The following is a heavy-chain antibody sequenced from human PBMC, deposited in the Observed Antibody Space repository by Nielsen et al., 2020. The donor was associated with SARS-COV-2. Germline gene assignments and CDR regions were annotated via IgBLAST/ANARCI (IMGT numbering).Heavy chain of an antibody. CDR2: IYYSRST. CDR3: AREPIVVVPAEYFQH. J-gene: IGHJ1*01. Sequence: SETLSLTCTVSGGSISSSSYYWGWIRQPPGKGLEWIGSIYYSRSTYYNPSLKSRVTISVDTSKNQFSLKLSSVTAADTAVYYCAREPIVVVPAEYFQHWGQGTLVTVSS. V-gene: IGHV4-39*07. D-gene: IGHD2-2*01. CDR1: GGSISSSSYY.